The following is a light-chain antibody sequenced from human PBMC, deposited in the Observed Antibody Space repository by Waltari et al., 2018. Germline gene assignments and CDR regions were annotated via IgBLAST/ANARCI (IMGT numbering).Light chain of an antibody. CDR2: MAS. V-gene: IGKV1-5*03. CDR3: QQYHTYPYT. Sequence: DIQMTQSPSTLSASIGDTVTITCRASQTVTNWLAWYQQKPGQAPKVLIYMASTLDSGVPSRFSGSGYGTHFTLTITSLQPDDVAAYHCQQYHTYPYTCGQGTKLEIK. CDR1: QTVTNW. J-gene: IGKJ2*01.